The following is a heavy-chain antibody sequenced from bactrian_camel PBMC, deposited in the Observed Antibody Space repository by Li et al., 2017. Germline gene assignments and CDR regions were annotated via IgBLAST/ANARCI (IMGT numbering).Heavy chain of an antibody. Sequence: VESGGGSVQAGGSLRLSCVASGYAYRGTFMGWFRQAPGKEREGVAAIDRDGSTRYADSVRGRFTISKGNARNTLYLQIDSLNPEDSGMYYCAADDGERIRDCATVEEEDWDWYQGTQVTVS. D-gene: IGHD1*01. CDR2: IDRDGST. CDR3: AADDGERIRDCATVEEEDWD. CDR1: GYAYRGTF. V-gene: IGHV3S53*01. J-gene: IGHJ4*01.